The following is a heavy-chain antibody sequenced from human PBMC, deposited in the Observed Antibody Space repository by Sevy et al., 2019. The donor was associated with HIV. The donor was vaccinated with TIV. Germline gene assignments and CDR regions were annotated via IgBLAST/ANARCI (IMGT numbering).Heavy chain of an antibody. V-gene: IGHV4-30-4*01. J-gene: IGHJ4*02. CDR3: VRRGQQLALFDS. CDR2: ISYTGST. CDR1: NGSINSGDYY. D-gene: IGHD6-13*01. Sequence: SETLSLTCTVSNGSINSGDYYWTWIRRPPGKGLEWIGYISYTGSTYYNPSLKSRATISVDTSNNQFSLRLSSVTAADTAVYYCVRRGQQLALFDSWGQGTQVTVSS.